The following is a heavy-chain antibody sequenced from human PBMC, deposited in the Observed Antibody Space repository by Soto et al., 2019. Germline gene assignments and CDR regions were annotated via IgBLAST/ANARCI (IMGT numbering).Heavy chain of an antibody. CDR1: GGSFSGYY. V-gene: IGHV4-34*01. Sequence: SETLSLTCAVYGGSFSGYYWSWIRQPPGKGLEWIGEINHSGSTNYNPSLKSRVNISVDTSKNQFSLKLSSVTAADTAVYYCARWRIAAAGTAASNFDYLGQGTLVTVSS. CDR3: ARWRIAAAGTAASNFDY. D-gene: IGHD6-13*01. J-gene: IGHJ4*02. CDR2: INHSGST.